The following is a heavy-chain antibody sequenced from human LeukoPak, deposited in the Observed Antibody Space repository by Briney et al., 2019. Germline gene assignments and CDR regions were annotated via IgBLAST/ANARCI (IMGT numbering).Heavy chain of an antibody. CDR2: ISGSGGST. CDR1: GFTFSSCA. J-gene: IGHJ4*02. CDR3: ARQQYYYDSSGYYGPRDFDY. D-gene: IGHD3-22*01. Sequence: QPGGSLRLSCAASGFTFSSCAMSWVRQAPEKGLEWVSGISGSGGSTYYADSVKGRFTISRDNSKNTLYLQMNSLRVEDAAVYYCARQQYYYDSSGYYGPRDFDYWGQGTLVTVSS. V-gene: IGHV3-23*01.